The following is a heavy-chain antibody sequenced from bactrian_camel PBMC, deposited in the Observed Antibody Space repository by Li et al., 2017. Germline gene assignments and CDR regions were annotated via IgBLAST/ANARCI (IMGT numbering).Heavy chain of an antibody. CDR1: KYIHNTHT. J-gene: IGHJ4*01. V-gene: IGHV3S53*01. D-gene: IGHD6*01. CDR2: IWPSASK. Sequence: HVQLVESGGGTVQAGGSLRLSCAASKYIHNTHTVTWFRQGPGTEREGVAAIWPSASKYYADSVKGRFTISRDNAKNTLYLQVNNLKVEDTAMYYCAADGVNLQLARGYNYWGQGTQVTVS. CDR3: AADGVNLQLARGYNY.